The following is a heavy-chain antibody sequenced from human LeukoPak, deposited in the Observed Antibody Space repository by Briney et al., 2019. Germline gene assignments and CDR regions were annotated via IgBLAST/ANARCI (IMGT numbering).Heavy chain of an antibody. CDR3: ARDLNNGSYHWFDP. CDR1: GFTVSSNY. J-gene: IGHJ5*02. V-gene: IGHV3-66*01. Sequence: GGSLRLSCAVSGFTVSSNYMSWVRQAPGTGLEWVSVIYSGGSTDYADSVKGRFTISRDNSKNTPYLQMNSLRAEDTAIYYCARDLNNGSYHWFDPWGQGTLVTVSS. D-gene: IGHD1-26*01. CDR2: IYSGGST.